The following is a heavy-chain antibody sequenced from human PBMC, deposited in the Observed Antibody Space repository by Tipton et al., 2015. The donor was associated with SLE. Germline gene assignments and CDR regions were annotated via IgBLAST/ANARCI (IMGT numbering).Heavy chain of an antibody. CDR3: ARAPPYCSSTSCFDY. CDR2: IYSGGST. D-gene: IGHD2-2*01. V-gene: IGHV3-53*01. J-gene: IGHJ4*02. Sequence: SLRLSCAASGFTVSSKYMSWVRQAHGKGLEWVSVIYSGGSTYYADSVKGRFTISKDNSKNTLYLQMNSLRAEDTAVYYCARAPPYCSSTSCFDYWGQGTLVTVSS. CDR1: GFTVSSKY.